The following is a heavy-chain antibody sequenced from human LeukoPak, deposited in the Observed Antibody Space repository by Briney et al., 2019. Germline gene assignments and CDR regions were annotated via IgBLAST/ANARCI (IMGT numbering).Heavy chain of an antibody. Sequence: PGRSLRLSCAASGFTFSSYGVHWVRQAPGKGLEWVSVIYSGGSTYYADSVKGRFTISRDNSKNTLYLQMNSLRAEDTAVYYCARVVTTMVRGVSSYYFDYWRQGTLVTVSS. CDR3: ARVVTTMVRGVSSYYFDY. CDR1: GFTFSSYG. CDR2: IYSGGST. D-gene: IGHD3-10*01. J-gene: IGHJ4*02. V-gene: IGHV3-66*01.